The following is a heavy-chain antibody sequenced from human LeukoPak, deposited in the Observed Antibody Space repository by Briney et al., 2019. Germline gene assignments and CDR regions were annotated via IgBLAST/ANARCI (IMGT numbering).Heavy chain of an antibody. CDR1: GYTLTELS. V-gene: IGHV1-24*01. D-gene: IGHD3-22*01. CDR3: ATGYYDSSGYYAH. J-gene: IGHJ4*02. CDR2: FDPEDGET. Sequence: EASVKVSCKVSGYTLTELSMHWLRQAPGKGLEWMGGFDPEDGETIYAQKFQGRVTMTEDTSTDTAYMELSSLRSEDTAVYYCATGYYDSSGYYAHWGQGTLVTVSS.